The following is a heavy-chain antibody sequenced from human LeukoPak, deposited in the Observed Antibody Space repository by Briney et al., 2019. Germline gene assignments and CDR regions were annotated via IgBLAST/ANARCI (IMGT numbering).Heavy chain of an antibody. CDR1: GGSISSDSYY. J-gene: IGHJ4*02. CDR3: ARGMMFADY. Sequence: PSETLSLTCTVSGGSISSDSYYWAWIRQPPGKGLEWIASIYYSGSTYYNPSLKSRVTISVDTSKNQFSLKLSSVTAADTAVYYCARGMMFADYWGQGTLVTVSS. D-gene: IGHD3-10*02. V-gene: IGHV4-39*01. CDR2: IYYSGST.